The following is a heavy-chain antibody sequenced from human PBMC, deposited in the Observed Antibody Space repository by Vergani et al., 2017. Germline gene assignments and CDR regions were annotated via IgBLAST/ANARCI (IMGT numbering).Heavy chain of an antibody. CDR3: ARARWDYGDYSLDY. J-gene: IGHJ4*02. V-gene: IGHV3-72*01. Sequence: VQLVESGGGVVQPGRSLRLSCAASGFTFSSYAMHWVRQAPGKGLEWVGRTRNKANSYTTEYAASVKGRFTISRDDSKNSLYLQMNSLKTEDTAVYYCARARWDYGDYSLDYWGQGTLVTVSS. CDR2: TRNKANSYTT. D-gene: IGHD4-17*01. CDR1: GFTFSSYA.